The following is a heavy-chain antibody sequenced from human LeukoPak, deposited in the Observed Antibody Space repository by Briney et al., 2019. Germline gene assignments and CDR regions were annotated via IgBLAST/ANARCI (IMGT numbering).Heavy chain of an antibody. V-gene: IGHV4-34*01. D-gene: IGHD6-13*01. CDR2: INHSGSA. Sequence: SETLSLTCAVYGGPFSGYYWSWIRQPPGKGLEWIGEINHSGSANYNPSLKSRVTISVDTSKNQFSLKLSSVTAADTAVYYCARVTGYSSSWQTIGYWGQGTLVTVSS. CDR3: ARVTGYSSSWQTIGY. CDR1: GGPFSGYY. J-gene: IGHJ4*02.